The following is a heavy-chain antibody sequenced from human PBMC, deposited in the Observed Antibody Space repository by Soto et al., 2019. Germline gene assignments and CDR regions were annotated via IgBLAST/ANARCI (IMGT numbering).Heavy chain of an antibody. CDR2: IYYSGNT. CDR3: ARDREYYDSSGLYFDY. Sequence: PXETLSLTSAVSGVSISDYYWSWIRQPPGKGLEWIGYIYYSGNTNYNPSLKSRVTISEDTSKNQFSLRLSSVTTADTAVYYCARDREYYDSSGLYFDYWGQGTLATVSS. D-gene: IGHD3-22*01. J-gene: IGHJ4*02. V-gene: IGHV4-59*01. CDR1: GVSISDYY.